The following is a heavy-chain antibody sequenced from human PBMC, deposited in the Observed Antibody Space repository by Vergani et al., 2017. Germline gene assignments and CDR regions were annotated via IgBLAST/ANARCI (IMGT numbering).Heavy chain of an antibody. CDR3: ARVVVVPAAIHYYYYYYMDV. CDR1: GGSISSGSYY. Sequence: QVQLQESGPGLVKPSQTLSLTCTVSGGSISSGSYYWSWIRQPAGKGLEWIGRIYTSGSTNYNPSLKSRVTMSVDTSKNQFSLKLSSVTAADTAVYYCARVVVVPAAIHYYYYYYMDVWGKGTTVTVSS. CDR2: IYTSGST. V-gene: IGHV4-61*02. D-gene: IGHD2-2*01. J-gene: IGHJ6*03.